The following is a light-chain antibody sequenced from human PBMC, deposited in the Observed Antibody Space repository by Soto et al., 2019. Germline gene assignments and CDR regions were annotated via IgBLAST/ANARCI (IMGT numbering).Light chain of an antibody. V-gene: IGKV1-17*03. CDR2: AAS. CDR1: QGIDNY. J-gene: IGKJ4*01. Sequence: DIQMTQSPSAMSASVGDRVTITCRASQGIDNYLAWFQQKPGKVPQRLIYAASTLQSGVPSRFSGSGSGTEFTLTISILQPEDFATYYCLQHRSYPLTFGGGTKVEIK. CDR3: LQHRSYPLT.